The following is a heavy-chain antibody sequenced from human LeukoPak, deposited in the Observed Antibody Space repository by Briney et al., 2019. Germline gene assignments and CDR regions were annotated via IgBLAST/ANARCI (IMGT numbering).Heavy chain of an antibody. CDR3: ASGSGSYPID. CDR1: GFTFSSYW. D-gene: IGHD3-10*01. V-gene: IGHV3-23*01. J-gene: IGHJ4*02. Sequence: PGKSLRLSCAASGFTFSSYWMHWVRQAPGKGLVWVSAISGRGGSTYYADSVKGRFTISRDNSKNTLYLQMNSLRAEDTAVYYCASGSGSYPIDWGQGTLVTVSS. CDR2: ISGRGGST.